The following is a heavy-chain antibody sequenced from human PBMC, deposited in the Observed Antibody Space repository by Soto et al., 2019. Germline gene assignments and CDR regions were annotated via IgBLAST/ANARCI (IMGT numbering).Heavy chain of an antibody. CDR3: ARGGSSGWYFDY. V-gene: IGHV4-59*11. CDR1: GGSISSHY. CDR2: IYYSGST. Sequence: QVQLQESGPGLVKPSETLSLTCTVSGGSISSHYWSWIRQPPGRGLEWIGYIYYSGSTNYNPSLKSRVTISVDTSKNPFSLKLSSVTAADTAVYYCARGGSSGWYFDYWGQGTLVTVSS. J-gene: IGHJ4*02. D-gene: IGHD6-19*01.